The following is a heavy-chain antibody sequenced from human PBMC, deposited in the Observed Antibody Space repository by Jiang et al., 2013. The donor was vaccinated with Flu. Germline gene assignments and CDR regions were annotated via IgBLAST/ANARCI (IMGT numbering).Heavy chain of an antibody. Sequence: PGLVKPSETLSLTCTVSGGSISSSSYYWGWIRQPPGKGLEWIGSIYYSGSTYYNPSLKSRVTISVDTSKNQFSLKLSSVTAADTAVYYCARHAPTNYDILTGYYNWFDPWGQGTLVTVSS. CDR3: ARHAPTNYDILTGYYNWFDP. D-gene: IGHD3-9*01. J-gene: IGHJ5*02. CDR1: GGSISSSSYY. V-gene: IGHV4-39*01. CDR2: IYYSGST.